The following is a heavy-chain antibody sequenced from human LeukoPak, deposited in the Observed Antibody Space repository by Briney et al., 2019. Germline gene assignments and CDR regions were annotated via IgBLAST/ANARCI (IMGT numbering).Heavy chain of an antibody. CDR2: ISSSSSYI. D-gene: IGHD2-21*02. Sequence: PGGSLRLSCAASGFTFSSYTMNWVRQAPGKGLEWVSSISSSSSYIYYADSVKGRFTISRDNAKNSLYLQMNSLRAEDTAVYYCARGSPSLVVVTAKPNDYWGQGTLVTVSS. CDR3: ARGSPSLVVVTAKPNDY. V-gene: IGHV3-21*01. J-gene: IGHJ4*02. CDR1: GFTFSSYT.